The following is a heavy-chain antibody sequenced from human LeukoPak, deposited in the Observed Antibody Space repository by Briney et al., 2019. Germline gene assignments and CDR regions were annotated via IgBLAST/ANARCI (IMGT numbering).Heavy chain of an antibody. J-gene: IGHJ4*02. Sequence: PSETLSLTCTVSGGSISSYYWSWIRQPPGKGLEWIGYIYYSGSTNYNPSLKSRVTISVDTSKNQFSLKLSSVTAADTAVYYCAGSIAAAGNPRSSDYWGQGTLVTVSS. D-gene: IGHD6-13*01. CDR1: GGSISSYY. CDR3: AGSIAAAGNPRSSDY. CDR2: IYYSGST. V-gene: IGHV4-59*01.